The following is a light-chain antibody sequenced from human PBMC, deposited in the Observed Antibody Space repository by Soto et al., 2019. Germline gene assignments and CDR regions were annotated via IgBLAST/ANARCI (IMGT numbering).Light chain of an antibody. V-gene: IGKV1-39*01. Sequence: DIQLTQSPSSLSASVGDRVTITCRASPTIGNYLNWYQVQPGGAPKLLINIASGLQSGVPSRFSGARSGTDFTLAISSLQPEDFATYYCQQTDTTPWTFGQGTKVEIK. J-gene: IGKJ1*01. CDR3: QQTDTTPWT. CDR2: IAS. CDR1: PTIGNY.